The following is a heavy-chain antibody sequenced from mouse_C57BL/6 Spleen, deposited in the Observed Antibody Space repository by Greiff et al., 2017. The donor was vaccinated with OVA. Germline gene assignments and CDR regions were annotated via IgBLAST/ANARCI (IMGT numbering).Heavy chain of an antibody. V-gene: IGHV4-1*01. CDR1: GIDFSRYW. CDR2: INPDSSTI. D-gene: IGHD2-3*01. CDR3: SRQWLLLYAMDY. Sequence: EVKVIESGGGLVQPGGSLKLSCAASGIDFSRYWMSWVRRAPGKGLEWIGEINPDSSTINYAPSLKDKFIISRDNANNTLYLQKSTVSSEDTALYYCSRQWLLLYAMDYWGQGTSVTVSS. J-gene: IGHJ4*01.